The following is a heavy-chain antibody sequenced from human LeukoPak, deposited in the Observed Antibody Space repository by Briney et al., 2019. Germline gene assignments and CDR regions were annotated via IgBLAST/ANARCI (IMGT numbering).Heavy chain of an antibody. V-gene: IGHV4-38-2*02. Sequence: SETLSLTCTVSGYSISSGYYWGWIRQPPGKGLEWIGSIYHSGSTYYNPSLKSRVTISVDTSKNQFSLKLSSVTAADTAVYYCARGLYGNYFDYWGQGTLVTVSS. CDR1: GYSISSGYY. CDR3: ARGLYGNYFDY. J-gene: IGHJ4*02. CDR2: IYHSGST. D-gene: IGHD4-17*01.